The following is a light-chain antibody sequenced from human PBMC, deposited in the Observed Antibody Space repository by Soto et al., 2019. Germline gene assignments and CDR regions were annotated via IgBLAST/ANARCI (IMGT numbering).Light chain of an antibody. V-gene: IGKV3-20*01. CDR3: QQFDDSGT. CDR2: GAS. Sequence: EIVLTQSPGTLSLSPGERATLSCRASHSVSRTYLAWYQQKPGQAPRLLMYGASDRATGTPGMLSGSGSGTDFTVTLSGLEPEDSAVYFCQQFDDSGTFGQGTRLEIK. J-gene: IGKJ5*01. CDR1: HSVSRTY.